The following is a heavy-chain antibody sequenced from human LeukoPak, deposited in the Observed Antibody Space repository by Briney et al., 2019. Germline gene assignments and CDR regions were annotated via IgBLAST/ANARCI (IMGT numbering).Heavy chain of an antibody. CDR3: ARGSYYYFDQ. J-gene: IGHJ4*02. V-gene: IGHV3-74*01. Sequence: PGRSLRLSCAASGFTFSSYWMHWVRQAPGKGLVWVSRMYSDGSDTIYADSVKGRFTIARDNAKHTLYLQMNSLSTEDTAVYYCARGSYYYFDQWGQGTPVTVSS. CDR1: GFTFSSYW. D-gene: IGHD1-26*01. CDR2: MYSDGSDT.